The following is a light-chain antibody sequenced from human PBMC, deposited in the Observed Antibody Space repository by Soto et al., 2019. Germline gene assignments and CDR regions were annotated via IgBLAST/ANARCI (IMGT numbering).Light chain of an antibody. Sequence: QSVLTQPPSASGSLGQSVTIFCTGTSSDVGGYNYVSWYLQHPGKAPKLMIYEVSKRPSGVPDRFSGSKSGNTASLTVSGLQAEDEADYYCSSYAGSNKVFGGGTKLTVL. CDR2: EVS. J-gene: IGLJ2*01. V-gene: IGLV2-8*01. CDR3: SSYAGSNKV. CDR1: SSDVGGYNY.